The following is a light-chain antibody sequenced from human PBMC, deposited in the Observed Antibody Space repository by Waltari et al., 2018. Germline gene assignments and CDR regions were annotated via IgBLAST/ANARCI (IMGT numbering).Light chain of an antibody. CDR3: QQYNNWPPYT. J-gene: IGKJ2*01. CDR2: GVS. V-gene: IGKV3-15*01. CDR1: QTISSN. Sequence: EILMTQSTATLSVSPGERATLSCRASQTISSNLAWYQQKPGQAPRFLISGVSVRATGIPARFSGSGSGTEFTLTISSMQSEDFAVYYCQQYNNWPPYTFGQGTKLEIK.